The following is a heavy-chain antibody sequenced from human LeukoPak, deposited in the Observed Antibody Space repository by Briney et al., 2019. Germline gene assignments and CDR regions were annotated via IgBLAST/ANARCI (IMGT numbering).Heavy chain of an antibody. CDR3: ARDLVVGTAMASDFDY. CDR1: GGTFSSYA. J-gene: IGHJ4*02. Sequence: TVKVSCKASGGTFSSYAISWVRQAPGQGLEWMGRIIPILGIANYAQKFQGRVTITADKSTSTAYMELSSLRSEDTAVYYCARDLVVGTAMASDFDYWGQGTLVTVSS. D-gene: IGHD5-18*01. V-gene: IGHV1-69*04. CDR2: IIPILGIA.